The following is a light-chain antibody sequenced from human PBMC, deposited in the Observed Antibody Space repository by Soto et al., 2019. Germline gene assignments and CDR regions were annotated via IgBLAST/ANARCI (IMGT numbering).Light chain of an antibody. Sequence: VLTQPPSVSGAPGQRVTISCTGSSSNIGAGYDVHWYQQVPGTAPKLLIYANRNRPAGVPDRFSASKSDTSASLAITGLQAEDEADYYCQSYDSSPSGYVFGTGTKATVL. V-gene: IGLV1-40*01. CDR2: ANR. J-gene: IGLJ1*01. CDR3: QSYDSSPSGYV. CDR1: SSNIGAGYD.